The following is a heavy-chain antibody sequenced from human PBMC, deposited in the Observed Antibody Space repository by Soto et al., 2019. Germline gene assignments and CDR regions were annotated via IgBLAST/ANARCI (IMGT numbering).Heavy chain of an antibody. J-gene: IGHJ4*02. CDR2: ISTSGRTV. CDR1: GITFSDYY. D-gene: IGHD5-18*01. CDR3: ATTVDTAMISYYFDY. V-gene: IGHV3-11*01. Sequence: LRLSCVVSGITFSDYYMSWIRQAPGKGLEWVSYISTSGRTVYYADSVKGRFTMSRDNAKNLLYLQMSSLRAEDTAVYYCATTVDTAMISYYFDYWGQGTLVTVSS.